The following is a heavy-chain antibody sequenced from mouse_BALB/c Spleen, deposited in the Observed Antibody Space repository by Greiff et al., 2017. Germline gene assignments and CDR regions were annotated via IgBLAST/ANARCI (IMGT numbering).Heavy chain of an antibody. CDR1: GFAFSSYD. D-gene: IGHD2-4*01. CDR2: ISSGGGST. J-gene: IGHJ4*01. Sequence: EVKLMESGGGLVKPGGSLKLSCAASGFAFSSYDMSWVRQTPEKRLEWVAYISSGGGSTYYPDTVKGRFTISRDNAKNTLYLQMSSLKSEDTAMYYCARHTMITTGYAMDYWGQGTSVTVSS. CDR3: ARHTMITTGYAMDY. V-gene: IGHV5-12-1*01.